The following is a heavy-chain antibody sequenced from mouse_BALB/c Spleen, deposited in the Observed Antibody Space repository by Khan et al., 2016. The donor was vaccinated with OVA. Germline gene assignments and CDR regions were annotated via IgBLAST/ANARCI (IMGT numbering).Heavy chain of an antibody. D-gene: IGHD1-1*01. J-gene: IGHJ2*01. CDR2: ISYSGRT. Sequence: EVQLQESGPGLVKPSQSLSLTCTVTGYSITSDYAWNWIRQFPGNKLEWMGYISYSGRTSYNPSLKSRISITRDTSKNQFFLQLNSVTTEDTATYYWARSVTITTVVATDFDYWDQGTTLTVSS. CDR3: ARSVTITTVVATDFDY. CDR1: GYSITSDYA. V-gene: IGHV3-2*02.